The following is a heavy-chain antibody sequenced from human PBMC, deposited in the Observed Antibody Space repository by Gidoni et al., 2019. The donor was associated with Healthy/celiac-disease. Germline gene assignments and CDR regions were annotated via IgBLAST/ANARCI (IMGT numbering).Heavy chain of an antibody. CDR3: ARTTLSVFGVVIAPGYYYGMDV. J-gene: IGHJ6*02. CDR2: IWYDGSNK. Sequence: QVPLVESGGGVVQTGRSLRLSCAAYGFTFRSYGMHWVRQDPGKGLEWVAVIWYDGSNKYYADSVKGRFTISRDNSKNTLYLQMNSLRAEDTAVYYCARTTLSVFGVVIAPGYYYGMDVWGQGTTVTVSS. CDR1: GFTFRSYG. V-gene: IGHV3-33*01. D-gene: IGHD3-3*01.